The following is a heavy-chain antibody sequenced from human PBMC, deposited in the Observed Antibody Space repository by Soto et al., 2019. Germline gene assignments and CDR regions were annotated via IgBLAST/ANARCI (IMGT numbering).Heavy chain of an antibody. J-gene: IGHJ4*02. Sequence: GASVKVSCKASGYTFTSYAMHWVRQAPGQRLEWMGWINAGNGNTKYSQKFQGRVTITRDTSASTAYMELSSLRSEDTAVYYCARDLGAAMLRVYYFDYWGQGTLVTVSS. CDR3: ARDLGAAMLRVYYFDY. CDR1: GYTFTSYA. D-gene: IGHD2-2*01. CDR2: INAGNGNT. V-gene: IGHV1-3*01.